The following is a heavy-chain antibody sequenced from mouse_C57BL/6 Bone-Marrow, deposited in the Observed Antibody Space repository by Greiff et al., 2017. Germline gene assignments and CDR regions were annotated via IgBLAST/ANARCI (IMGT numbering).Heavy chain of an antibody. D-gene: IGHD2-4*01. J-gene: IGHJ3*01. CDR1: GFNIKDYY. Sequence: VQLQQSGAELVRPGASVKLSCTASGFNIKDYYMHWVKQRPEQGLAWIGWIDPEDGDTEYASKFQGKATITADTSSNTAYMQPSSLTSEDTAVYYRTAGGSTMNTATWRWFAYWGQGTLVTVSA. CDR3: TAGGSTMNTATWRWFAY. V-gene: IGHV14-4*01. CDR2: IDPEDGDT.